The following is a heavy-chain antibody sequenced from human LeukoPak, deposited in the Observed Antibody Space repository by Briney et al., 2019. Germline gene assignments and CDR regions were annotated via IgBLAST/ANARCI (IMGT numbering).Heavy chain of an antibody. CDR3: AKVGPKNGNGDSSRNFDY. V-gene: IGHV3-30-3*01. D-gene: IGHD6-13*01. J-gene: IGHJ4*02. Sequence: QSGGSLRLSCAAPGFTFSSYAMHWLRQAGGKRLQWVAVISYDGSNKYYVDSVKGRFTISRDNSKNTLYKQMNSMRAEDKAVYYGAKVGPKNGNGDSSRNFDYWGQGTLVTVSS. CDR1: GFTFSSYA. CDR2: ISYDGSNK.